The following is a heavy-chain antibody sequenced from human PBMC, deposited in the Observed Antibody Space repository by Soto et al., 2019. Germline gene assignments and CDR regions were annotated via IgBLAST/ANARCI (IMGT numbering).Heavy chain of an antibody. CDR2: IIPIFDTA. CDR3: VRDALRGGNYYYGMDV. J-gene: IGHJ6*02. Sequence: ASVKVSCKASGGTFSDSTINWVRQAPGQRLEWMGGIIPIFDTANYAEKFQGRVTITADESTSTSFMEVSSLRSEDTAVYYCVRDALRGGNYYYGMDVWGHGTSVTVSS. D-gene: IGHD4-17*01. V-gene: IGHV1-69*13. CDR1: GGTFSDST.